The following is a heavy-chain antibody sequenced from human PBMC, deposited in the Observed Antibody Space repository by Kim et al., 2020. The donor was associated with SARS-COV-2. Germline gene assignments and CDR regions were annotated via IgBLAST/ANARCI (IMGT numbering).Heavy chain of an antibody. Sequence: ASVKVSCKASGYTFTSYGMHWVRQAPGQRLEWMGWINAGTGNTKYSQKFEGRVTITRDTSASTAYMELSSPRSEDTAVYYCARDHRYCSCSTCYGEAIDYWGQGTLVTVSS. V-gene: IGHV1-3*01. D-gene: IGHD2-2*01. J-gene: IGHJ4*02. CDR2: INAGTGNT. CDR3: ARDHRYCSCSTCYGEAIDY. CDR1: GYTFTSYG.